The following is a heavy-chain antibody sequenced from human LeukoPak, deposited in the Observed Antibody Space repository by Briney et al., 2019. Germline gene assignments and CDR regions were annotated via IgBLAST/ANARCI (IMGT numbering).Heavy chain of an antibody. D-gene: IGHD2-2*01. V-gene: IGHV1-46*01. CDR3: ARGLVVPAANMGGGYYYYYMDV. J-gene: IGHJ6*03. CDR1: GYTFTSYY. Sequence: ASVKVSCKASGYTFTSYYMHWVRQAPGQGLEWMGIINPNGGSTSYAQKFQGRVTMARDMSTSTAYMELSSLRSEDTAVYYCARGLVVPAANMGGGYYYYYMDVWGKGTTVTVSS. CDR2: INPNGGST.